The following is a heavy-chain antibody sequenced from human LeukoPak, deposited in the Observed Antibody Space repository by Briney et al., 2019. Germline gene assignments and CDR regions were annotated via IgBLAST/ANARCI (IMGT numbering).Heavy chain of an antibody. CDR3: ASHPMIVVVYPGYFDY. D-gene: IGHD3-22*01. J-gene: IGHJ4*02. CDR1: GGSISSSSYY. CDR2: IYYSGST. V-gene: IGHV4-39*01. Sequence: SETPSLTRTVSGGSISSSSYYWGWIRQPPGKGLEWIGSIYYSGSTYYNPSLKSRVTISVDTSKNQFSLKLSSVTAADTAVYYCASHPMIVVVYPGYFDYWGQGTLVTVSS.